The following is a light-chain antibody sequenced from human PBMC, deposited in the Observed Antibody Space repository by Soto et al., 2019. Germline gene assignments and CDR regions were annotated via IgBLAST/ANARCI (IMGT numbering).Light chain of an antibody. CDR2: DVS. V-gene: IGLV2-11*01. CDR3: CSYEDSYTFWV. CDR1: SSDVGGYNY. J-gene: IGLJ3*02. Sequence: QSALTQPRSVSGSPGQSVTISCTGTSSDVGGYNYVSWYQQHPGKVPKVIIYDVSRRTSGVPDRFFGPRSGNTASLTISGLQAEDEADYYCCSYEDSYTFWVFGGGTKLTVL.